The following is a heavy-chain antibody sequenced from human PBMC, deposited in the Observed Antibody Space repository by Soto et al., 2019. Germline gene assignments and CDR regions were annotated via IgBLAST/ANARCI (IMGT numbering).Heavy chain of an antibody. Sequence: ETLSLTCAVSGYSISSGYYWGWIRQPPGKGLEWIASIYHSGSTYYNPSLKSRVTISVDTSKNQFSLKLTSVTAADTAVYYCARGAATVTPGWFDPWGQGTLVTVSS. CDR3: ARGAATVTPGWFDP. D-gene: IGHD4-17*01. V-gene: IGHV4-38-2*01. CDR2: IYHSGST. CDR1: GYSISSGYY. J-gene: IGHJ5*02.